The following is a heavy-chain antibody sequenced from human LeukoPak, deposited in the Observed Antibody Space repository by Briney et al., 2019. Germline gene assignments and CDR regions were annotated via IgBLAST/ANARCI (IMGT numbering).Heavy chain of an antibody. CDR1: RGTLSSYA. CDR3: ARAYCGGDCYPFDY. J-gene: IGHJ4*02. V-gene: IGHV1-69*05. D-gene: IGHD2-21*02. Sequence: SVKVSCKASRGTLSSYAISWVRQAPGQGHEWMGRIIPIFDTADYAQKFQGRVTIPTDDSTSTAYMELSSLRSEDTAVYYCARAYCGGDCYPFDYWGQGTLVTVSS. CDR2: IIPIFDTA.